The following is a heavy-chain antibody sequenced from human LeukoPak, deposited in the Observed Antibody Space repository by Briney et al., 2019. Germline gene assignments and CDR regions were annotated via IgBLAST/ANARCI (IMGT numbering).Heavy chain of an antibody. Sequence: ASVKVSCKASGYTFTSYDINWVRQATGQGLEWMGWMNPNSGNTGYAQKFQGRVTMTRNTSISTAYMDLSSLRSEDTAVYYCAINYGDYFWDAFDIWGQGTMVTVSS. CDR1: GYTFTSYD. CDR3: AINYGDYFWDAFDI. J-gene: IGHJ3*02. D-gene: IGHD4-17*01. V-gene: IGHV1-8*01. CDR2: MNPNSGNT.